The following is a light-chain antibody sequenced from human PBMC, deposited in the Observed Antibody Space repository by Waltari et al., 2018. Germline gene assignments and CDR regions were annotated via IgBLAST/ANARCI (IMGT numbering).Light chain of an antibody. CDR3: QQYDSLPLT. V-gene: IGKV1-33*01. Sequence: DIQMTQSPSSLSASVGDRVTITCQASQDIRNYVNWYRQKPGDAPKLLIYDASKLETGVPSRFSGGGSGTHFAFTISSLQPEDIATYFCQQYDSLPLTFGGGTKVEIK. CDR2: DAS. CDR1: QDIRNY. J-gene: IGKJ4*01.